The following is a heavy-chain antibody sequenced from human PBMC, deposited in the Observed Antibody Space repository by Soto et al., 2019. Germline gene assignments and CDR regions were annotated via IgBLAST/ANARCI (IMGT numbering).Heavy chain of an antibody. CDR2: FNPGGST. CDR1: GGPFSGFF. Sequence: SATLSLTCGVHGGPFSGFFWSWIRQSPGKGLEWIGEFNPGGSTNYNPSLKSRLTISADRSTSQVSLRLTSVTAADAAVYFCARSAASFGGASYLGAWGQGTLVTVSS. V-gene: IGHV4-34*01. J-gene: IGHJ5*02. D-gene: IGHD1-26*01. CDR3: ARSAASFGGASYLGA.